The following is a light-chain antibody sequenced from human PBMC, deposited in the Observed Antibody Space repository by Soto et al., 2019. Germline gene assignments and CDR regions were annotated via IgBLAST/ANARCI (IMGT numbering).Light chain of an antibody. CDR2: DAS. CDR3: QQYNNWPPSIT. Sequence: EFVLTQSPGTLSLSPGERATLSCRASQTVRNNYLAWYQQKPGQAPRLLIYDASSRATGIPDRFSGGGSGTEFTLTISSLQSEDFAVYYCQQYNNWPPSITFGQGTRLEIK. J-gene: IGKJ5*01. V-gene: IGKV3-20*01. CDR1: QTVRNNY.